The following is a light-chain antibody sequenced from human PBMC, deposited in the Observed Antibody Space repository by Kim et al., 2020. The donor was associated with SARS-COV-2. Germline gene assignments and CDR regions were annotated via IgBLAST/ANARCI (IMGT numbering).Light chain of an antibody. CDR3: NSRDSSGNRVL. V-gene: IGLV3-19*01. Sequence: ALGQTVRITCKGDSLRSYYGSWFQQKPGQAPELVIYGKNNRPSGIPDRFSGSSSGNTASLTITGAQAEDEADYYCNSRDSSGNRVLFGGGTQLTVL. J-gene: IGLJ2*01. CDR1: SLRSYY. CDR2: GKN.